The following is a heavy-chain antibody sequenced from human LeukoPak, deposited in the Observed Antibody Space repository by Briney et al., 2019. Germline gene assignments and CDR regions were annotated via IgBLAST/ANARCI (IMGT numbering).Heavy chain of an antibody. CDR3: ARARGSSWYDY. J-gene: IGHJ4*02. CDR2: IYYSGST. Sequence: KPSETLSLTCTVSGGSISSYYWSWIRQPPGKGLEWIGYIYYSGSTNYNPSLKSRVTISVDTSKNQFSLKLSSVTAADTAVYYCARARGSSWYDYWGQGTLVTVSS. D-gene: IGHD6-13*01. V-gene: IGHV4-59*01. CDR1: GGSISSYY.